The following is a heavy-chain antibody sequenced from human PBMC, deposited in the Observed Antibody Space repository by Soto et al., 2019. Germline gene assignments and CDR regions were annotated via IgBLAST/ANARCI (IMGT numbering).Heavy chain of an antibody. V-gene: IGHV4-39*01. Sequence: QLQLQESGPGLVKPSETLSLTCTVSGGSISSSSYYWGWIRQPPGKGLEWIGSIYYSGSTYYNPSLNRRVPIPVDTSKNQFSLKLSSVTAADTAVYYCARHREWGLDVSFDYWGQGTLVTVSS. D-gene: IGHD7-27*01. J-gene: IGHJ4*02. CDR3: ARHREWGLDVSFDY. CDR1: GGSISSSSYY. CDR2: IYYSGST.